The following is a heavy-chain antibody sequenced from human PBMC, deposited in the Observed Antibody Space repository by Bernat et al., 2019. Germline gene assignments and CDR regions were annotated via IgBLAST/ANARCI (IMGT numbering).Heavy chain of an antibody. J-gene: IGHJ4*02. D-gene: IGHD3-9*01. V-gene: IGHV3-30*02. Sequence: VQLVESGGGVVQPGGSLRLSCAASGFTFSSYGMHWVRQAPGKGLEWVSFIRYDGDNKYYADSVKGRFTISRDNSKNTLYLQMNSLRPEDTAVYYCAKAGGALVTNYFDYWGQGTLVTVSS. CDR1: GFTFSSYG. CDR3: AKAGGALVTNYFDY. CDR2: IRYDGDNK.